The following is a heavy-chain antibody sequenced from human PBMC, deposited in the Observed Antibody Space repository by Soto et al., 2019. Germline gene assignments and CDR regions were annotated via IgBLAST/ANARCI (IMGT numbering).Heavy chain of an antibody. D-gene: IGHD2-15*01. Sequence: GESLKISCAASGFTFRGSAMHWVRQASGKGLEWVGRIRTKANSYATAYAASVQGRFTISRDDSKSTAYLQMNSLKTEDTAVNYCTGSLLAYCSGGKGHTDNYYSGMDVWGQGTAVTVSS. CDR2: IRTKANSYAT. V-gene: IGHV3-73*01. J-gene: IGHJ6*02. CDR1: GFTFRGSA. CDR3: TGSLLAYCSGGKGHTDNYYSGMDV.